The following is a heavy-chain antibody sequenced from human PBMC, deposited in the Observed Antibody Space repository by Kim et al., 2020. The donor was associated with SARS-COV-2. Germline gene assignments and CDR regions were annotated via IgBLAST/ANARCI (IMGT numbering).Heavy chain of an antibody. CDR1: GGSISSGDYY. V-gene: IGHV4-30-4*01. D-gene: IGHD3-16*01. Sequence: SETLSLTCTVSGGSISSGDYYWTWIRQPPGKGLEWIGYIYYSGSTYYNPSLESRVTTSVDTSKNQFSLELSSLTAADTALYYCARGRGAFGGVYDYWGQGTLVTVSS. CDR3: ARGRGAFGGVYDY. CDR2: IYYSGST. J-gene: IGHJ4*02.